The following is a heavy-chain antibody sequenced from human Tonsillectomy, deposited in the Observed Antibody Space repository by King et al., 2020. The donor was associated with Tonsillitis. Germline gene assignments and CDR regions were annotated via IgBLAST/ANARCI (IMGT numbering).Heavy chain of an antibody. D-gene: IGHD3-10*01. V-gene: IGHV3-9*01. CDR2: ISWNSGSI. CDR3: AKDALYRSGGYDY. CDR1: GFTFDDYA. Sequence: EVQLVESGGGLVQPGRSLRLSCAASGFTFDDYAMHWVRQAPGKGLEWVSGISWNSGSIGYADSVKGRFTISRDNAKNSLYLQMNSLRAEDTALYYCAKDALYRSGGYDYWGLATLVTVSS. J-gene: IGHJ4*02.